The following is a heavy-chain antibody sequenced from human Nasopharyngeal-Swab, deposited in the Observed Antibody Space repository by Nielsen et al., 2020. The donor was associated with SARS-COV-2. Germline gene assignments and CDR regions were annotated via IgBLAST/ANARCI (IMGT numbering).Heavy chain of an antibody. D-gene: IGHD2-2*01. V-gene: IGHV3-11*06. CDR2: ISSSSSYT. J-gene: IGHJ4*02. CDR1: GFTFSDYY. Sequence: GGSLRLSCAASGFTFSDYYMSWIRQAPGKGLEWVSYISSSSSYTNYADSAKGRFTISRDNAKNSLYLQMNSLRAEDTAVYYCAREGCSSTSCYFFDYWGQGTLVTVSS. CDR3: AREGCSSTSCYFFDY.